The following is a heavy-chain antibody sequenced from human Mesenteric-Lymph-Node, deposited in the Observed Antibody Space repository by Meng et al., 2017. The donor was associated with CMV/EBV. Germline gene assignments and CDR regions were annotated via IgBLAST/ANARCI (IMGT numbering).Heavy chain of an antibody. CDR1: GFTVSGNY. Sequence: GESLKISCAATGFTVSGNYMSWVRQAPGKGLEWVSVIHSGANTYYADSVKGRFTISRDKSKSTLYPQMNSLRADDTAVYYCARDIRNYGLFEGSYWGQGTLVTVSS. V-gene: IGHV3-53*01. CDR2: IHSGANT. D-gene: IGHD1-7*01. J-gene: IGHJ4*02. CDR3: ARDIRNYGLFEGSY.